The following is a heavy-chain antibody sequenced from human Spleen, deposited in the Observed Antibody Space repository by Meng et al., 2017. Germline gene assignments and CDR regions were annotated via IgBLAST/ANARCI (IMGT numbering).Heavy chain of an antibody. V-gene: IGHV3-23*01. CDR2: ISGNGGST. CDR1: GFTFSTSA. D-gene: IGHD1-26*01. J-gene: IGHJ4*02. Sequence: GESLKISCVVSGFTFSTSAMSWVRQAPKKGPEWVSAISGNGGSTFYADPVKGRFTISRDNSKNTLSLQMNSLSAEDTAVYYCAKEAQVGAAIDYWGQGTLVTVSS. CDR3: AKEAQVGAAIDY.